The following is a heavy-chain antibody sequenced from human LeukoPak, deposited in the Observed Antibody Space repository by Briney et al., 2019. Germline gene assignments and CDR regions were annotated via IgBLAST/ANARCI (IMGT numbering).Heavy chain of an antibody. V-gene: IGHV5-51*01. J-gene: IGHJ4*02. Sequence: GESLKISCKGSGYSFSSYWIVWVRQTPEKSLDWMGIVYPEDSDTRYSPAFQGQVTISADKSISTAYLQWSSLKASDTAMYYCARAAYDSSWLTDNWGQGTLVTVSS. CDR3: ARAAYDSSWLTDN. D-gene: IGHD6-13*01. CDR2: VYPEDSDT. CDR1: GYSFSSYW.